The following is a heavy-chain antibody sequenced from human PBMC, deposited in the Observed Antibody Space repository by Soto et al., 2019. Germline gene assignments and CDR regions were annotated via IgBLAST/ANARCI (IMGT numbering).Heavy chain of an antibody. CDR1: GGTFSSYA. CDR2: ILPMFGTT. D-gene: IGHD2-15*01. CDR3: SRDSCSGYSMTDGHFDY. Sequence: QVQLVQSGAEVKKPGSSVKVSCKASGGTFSSYAFSWVRQAPEQGLEWMGGILPMFGTTNHAQKFQGRVTSSEDETTSTTYMELSSLRSEDKGLYCCSRDSCSGYSMTDGHFDYWGQGTLVTVSS. V-gene: IGHV1-69*01. J-gene: IGHJ4*02.